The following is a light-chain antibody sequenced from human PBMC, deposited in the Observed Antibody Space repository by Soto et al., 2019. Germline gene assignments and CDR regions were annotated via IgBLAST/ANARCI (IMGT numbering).Light chain of an antibody. J-gene: IGLJ1*01. CDR1: SSDVGGYNY. Sequence: QSVLTQPPSASGSPGQSVTISCTGTSSDVGGYNYVSWYQQHPGKAPKLMIYEVSKRPSGVPDRFSGSKSGNTASLTVSGLQAEDESDYYCRSYAGSNNYVCGTGTKVTVL. CDR3: RSYAGSNNYV. V-gene: IGLV2-8*01. CDR2: EVS.